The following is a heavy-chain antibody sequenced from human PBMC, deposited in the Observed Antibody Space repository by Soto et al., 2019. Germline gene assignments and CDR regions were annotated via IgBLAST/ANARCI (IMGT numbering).Heavy chain of an antibody. CDR3: ASDYYGSGSYSRAFPIDI. CDR1: GLNFSDYD. Sequence: GGSLRVSCAASGLNFSDYDMSWIRQDPGKGLEWVSYISSSGSTIYYADSVKGRFTISRDNAKNSLYLQMNSLRAEDTAVYYCASDYYGSGSYSRAFPIDIRGQGTMVTVSS. CDR2: ISSSGSTI. V-gene: IGHV3-11*01. J-gene: IGHJ3*02. D-gene: IGHD3-10*01.